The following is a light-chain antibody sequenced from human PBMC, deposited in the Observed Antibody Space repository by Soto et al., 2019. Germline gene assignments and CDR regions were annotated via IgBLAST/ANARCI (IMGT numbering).Light chain of an antibody. Sequence: EIVMTQSPATLSVSPGERATLSCRASQSVSSNLAWYQQKPGQAPRLLIYGASTRATGIPARFSGSGSGTEFTLTISSLQSEDFAVYYCKKYNNWPPRTFGQGTKVEIK. J-gene: IGKJ1*01. V-gene: IGKV3-15*01. CDR2: GAS. CDR1: QSVSSN. CDR3: KKYNNWPPRT.